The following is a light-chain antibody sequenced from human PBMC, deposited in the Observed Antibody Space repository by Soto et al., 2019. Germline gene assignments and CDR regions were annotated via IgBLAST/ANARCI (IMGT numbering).Light chain of an antibody. CDR3: NSYAGSNNVI. CDR1: SSDVGGYNY. CDR2: EVT. Sequence: LTQPPSASGSPGQSVTISCTGTSSDVGGYNYVSWFQQHPGKAPKLIIYEVTKRPSGVPDRFSGSKSGNTASLTVSGLQGEDEADYYCNSYAGSNNVIFGGGTKVTVL. J-gene: IGLJ2*01. V-gene: IGLV2-8*01.